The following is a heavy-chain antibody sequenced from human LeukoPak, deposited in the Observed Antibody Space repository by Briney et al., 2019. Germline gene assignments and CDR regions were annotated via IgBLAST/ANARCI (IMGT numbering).Heavy chain of an antibody. CDR2: IYYSGST. V-gene: IGHV4-39*07. J-gene: IGHJ4*02. CDR3: ARDRIRFLTGY. D-gene: IGHD3-3*01. Sequence: SETLSLTCTVSGGSISSSSYYWGWIRQPPGKGLEWIGSIYYSGSTYYNPSLKSRVTISVDTSKNQFSLKLSSVTAADTAVYYCARDRIRFLTGYWGQGTLVTVSS. CDR1: GGSISSSSYY.